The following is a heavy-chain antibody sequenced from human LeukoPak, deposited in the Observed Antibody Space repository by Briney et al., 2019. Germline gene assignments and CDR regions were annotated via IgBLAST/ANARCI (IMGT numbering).Heavy chain of an antibody. D-gene: IGHD1-26*01. CDR1: GFTFSSYS. CDR3: ARDPIVGAAGVFGY. Sequence: GGSLRLSCAASGFTFSSYSMNWVRQAPGKGLEWVSSISSSSSYIYYADSVKGRFTISRDNAKNSLYLQMNSLRAEDTAVYYCARDPIVGAAGVFGYWGQGTLVTVSS. J-gene: IGHJ4*02. CDR2: ISSSSSYI. V-gene: IGHV3-21*01.